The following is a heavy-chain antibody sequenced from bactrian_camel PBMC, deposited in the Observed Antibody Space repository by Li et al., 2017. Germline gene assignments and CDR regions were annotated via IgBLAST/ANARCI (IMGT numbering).Heavy chain of an antibody. V-gene: IGHV3S53*01. CDR3: AAVTVGYAFPD. CDR1: GYILRSCK. J-gene: IGHJ4*01. CDR2: ISSDGTT. Sequence: HVQLVESGGGSVQAGGSLKLSWAAPGYILRSCKMGWYRQAPGKERELVSTISSDGTTVYAESVKGRFTISRDNAKNTVYLQMNSLKPEDTAMYFCAAVTVGYAFPDWGQGTQVTVS.